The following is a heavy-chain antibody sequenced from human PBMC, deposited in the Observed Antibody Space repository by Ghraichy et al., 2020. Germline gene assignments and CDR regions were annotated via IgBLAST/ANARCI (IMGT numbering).Heavy chain of an antibody. Sequence: ASVKVSCKASGYTFINYGVSWVRQAPGQGLEWMGWISAYNGNTKYAQKVQGRVTMTTDTSTSTAYMELRSLRFDDTAIYYCARDPTYYDIFRRDAFDIWGQGTMVTVS. CDR3: ARDPTYYDIFRRDAFDI. D-gene: IGHD3-9*01. V-gene: IGHV1-18*04. CDR1: GYTFINYG. J-gene: IGHJ3*02. CDR2: ISAYNGNT.